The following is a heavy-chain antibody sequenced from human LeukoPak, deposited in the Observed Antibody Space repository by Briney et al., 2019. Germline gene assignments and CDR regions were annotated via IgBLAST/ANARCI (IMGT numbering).Heavy chain of an antibody. CDR3: ARASSGWYYGWFDP. D-gene: IGHD6-19*01. V-gene: IGHV1-2*02. CDR2: INPNSGGT. J-gene: IGHJ5*02. Sequence: ASVKVSCKASGYTFTGYYMHWVRQAPGQGLEWMGWINPNSGGTNYAQKFQGRVTMTRDTSISTAYMELSRLRSDDTAVYYCARASSGWYYGWFDPWGQGTLVTVSS. CDR1: GYTFTGYY.